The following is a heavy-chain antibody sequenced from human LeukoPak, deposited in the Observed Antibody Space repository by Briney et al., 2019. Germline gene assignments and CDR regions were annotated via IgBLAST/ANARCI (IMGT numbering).Heavy chain of an antibody. J-gene: IGHJ5*02. CDR2: IYYSGST. V-gene: IGHV4-39*07. Sequence: PSETLSLTCTVSGGSISSSSYYWGWIRQPPGKGLEWIGSIYYSGSTYSNPTLKSRLTISVDTSKNQISLNLTSVTAADTAVYYCARDYRASWFDPWGQGTLVTVSS. CDR3: ARDYRASWFDP. D-gene: IGHD3-16*02. CDR1: GGSISSSSYY.